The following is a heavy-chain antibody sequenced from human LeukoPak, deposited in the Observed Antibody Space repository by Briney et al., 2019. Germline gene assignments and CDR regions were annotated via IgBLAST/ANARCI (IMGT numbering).Heavy chain of an antibody. CDR1: GFTFSSYA. Sequence: PGGSLRLSCAASGFTFSSYAMSWVCQAPGKGLEWVSAISGSGGSTYYADSVKGRFTISRDNSKNTLYLQMNSLRAEDTAVYYCATTETWGYYDSRPFAFDIWGQGTMVTVSS. CDR3: ATTETWGYYDSRPFAFDI. CDR2: ISGSGGST. J-gene: IGHJ3*02. V-gene: IGHV3-23*01. D-gene: IGHD3-22*01.